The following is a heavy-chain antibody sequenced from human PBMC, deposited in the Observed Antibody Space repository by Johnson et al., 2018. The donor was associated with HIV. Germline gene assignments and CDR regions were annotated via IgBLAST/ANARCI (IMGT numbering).Heavy chain of an antibody. J-gene: IGHJ3*02. V-gene: IGHV3-66*01. CDR2: IYSGDST. D-gene: IGHD3-16*01. CDR1: GFTVSSNY. CDR3: AREKRWGLMITFGGPHAFDI. Sequence: VQLVESGGGLVQPGGSLRLSCAASGFTVSSNYMSWVRQAPGKGLEWVSLIYSGDSTYYADSVKGRFTISRDNAKNTLYLQMNSLRAEDTAVYYCAREKRWGLMITFGGPHAFDIWGQGTMVTVSS.